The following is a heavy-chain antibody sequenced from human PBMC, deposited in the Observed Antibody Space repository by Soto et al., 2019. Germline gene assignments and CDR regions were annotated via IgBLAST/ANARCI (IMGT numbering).Heavy chain of an antibody. CDR3: TIEELEQTYYFYYYYMDV. V-gene: IGHV1-69*08. CDR1: GGTFSSYT. Sequence: QVQLVQSGAEVKKPGSSVKVSCKASGGTFSSYTIRWVRQAPGQGLEWMGRIIPIVGIATYAQKFQGRVKSNADKTTSTDYMELSSLRSEDTAVYYWTIEELEQTYYFYYYYMDVWGKGSTVTGPS. D-gene: IGHD1-1*01. CDR2: IIPIVGIA. J-gene: IGHJ6*03.